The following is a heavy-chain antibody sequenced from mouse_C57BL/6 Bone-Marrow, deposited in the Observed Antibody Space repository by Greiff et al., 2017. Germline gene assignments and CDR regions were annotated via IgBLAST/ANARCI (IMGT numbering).Heavy chain of an antibody. CDR2: INPNTGGT. V-gene: IGHV1-26*01. D-gene: IGHD1-1*01. J-gene: IGHJ3*01. CDR3: ARPHYGSSPRFAY. CDR1: GYTFTDYY. Sequence: VQLQQSGPELVKPGASVKISCKASGYTFTDYYMNWVKQTHGKSLEWIGAINPNTGGTSSNQKFKGKATLTVAKSSSTAYMELRSLTSEDSAVDYCARPHYGSSPRFAYWGQGTLVTVSA.